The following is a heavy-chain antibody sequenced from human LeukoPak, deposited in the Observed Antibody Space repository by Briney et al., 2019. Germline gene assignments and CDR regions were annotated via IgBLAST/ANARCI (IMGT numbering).Heavy chain of an antibody. CDR3: ARDHSSISLGSDY. V-gene: IGHV3-21*01. J-gene: IGHJ4*02. CDR2: ISSSSSYI. CDR1: GFTFSSYS. Sequence: PGGSLRLSCAASGFTFSSYSMNWVRQAPGKGLEWVSSISSSSSYIYYADSVKGRFTISRDNAKNSLYLQMNSLRAEDTAVYCCARDHSSISLGSDYWGQGTLVTVSS. D-gene: IGHD6-13*01.